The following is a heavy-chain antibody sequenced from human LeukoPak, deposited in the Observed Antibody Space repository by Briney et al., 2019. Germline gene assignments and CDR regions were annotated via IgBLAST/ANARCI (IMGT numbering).Heavy chain of an antibody. D-gene: IGHD5-24*01. J-gene: IGHJ5*02. CDR3: ATAGFLQRWLQLRFDP. CDR2: FDPEDGET. V-gene: IGHV1-24*01. CDR1: GYTFTSYY. Sequence: ASVKVSCKASGYTFTSYYMHWVRQAPGKGLEWMGGFDPEDGETIYAQKFQGRVTMTEDTSTDTAYMELSSLRSEDTAVYYCATAGFLQRWLQLRFDPWGQGTLVTVSS.